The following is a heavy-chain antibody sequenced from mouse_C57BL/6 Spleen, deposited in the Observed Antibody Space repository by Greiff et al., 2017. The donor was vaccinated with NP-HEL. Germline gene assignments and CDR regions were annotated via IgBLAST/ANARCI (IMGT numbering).Heavy chain of an antibody. CDR3: ANYGSSPWFAY. V-gene: IGHV1-64*01. CDR2: IHPNSGST. D-gene: IGHD1-1*01. Sequence: VKLVESGAELVKPGASVKLSCKASGYTFTSYWMHWVKQRPGQGLEWIGMIHPNSGSTNYNEKFKSKATLTVDKSSSTAYMQLSSLTSEDSAVYYCANYGSSPWFAYWGQGTLVTVSA. J-gene: IGHJ3*01. CDR1: GYTFTSYW.